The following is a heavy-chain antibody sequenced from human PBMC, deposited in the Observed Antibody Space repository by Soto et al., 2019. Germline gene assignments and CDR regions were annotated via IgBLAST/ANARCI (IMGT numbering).Heavy chain of an antibody. CDR1: GFTFSSYA. J-gene: IGHJ4*02. D-gene: IGHD3-22*01. CDR3: AREDSSGFTNY. Sequence: TGGSLRLSCASSGFTFSSYAMHWVRQAPGKGLEWVAVISYDGSNKYYADSVKGRFTISRDNSKNTLYLQMNSLRAEDTAVYYCAREDSSGFTNYWGQGTLVTVSS. V-gene: IGHV3-30-3*01. CDR2: ISYDGSNK.